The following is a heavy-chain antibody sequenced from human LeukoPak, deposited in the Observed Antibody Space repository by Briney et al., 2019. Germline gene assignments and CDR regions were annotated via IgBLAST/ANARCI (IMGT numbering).Heavy chain of an antibody. Sequence: PGGSLRLSCAASGFTFSSYAMSWVRQAPGKGLEWVAVISYDGSNKYYADSVKGRLTISRDNSKNTLYLQMNSLRAEDTAVYYCAKDGLRIFPCAFDIWGQGTMVTVSS. V-gene: IGHV3-30*18. J-gene: IGHJ3*02. CDR3: AKDGLRIFPCAFDI. CDR2: ISYDGSNK. CDR1: GFTFSSYA. D-gene: IGHD2-15*01.